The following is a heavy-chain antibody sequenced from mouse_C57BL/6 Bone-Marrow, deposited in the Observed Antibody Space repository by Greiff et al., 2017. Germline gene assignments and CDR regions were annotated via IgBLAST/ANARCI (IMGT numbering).Heavy chain of an antibody. CDR3: ARWGQLRLRGAMDY. D-gene: IGHD3-2*02. Sequence: QVQLQQSGAELVRPGTSVKVSCKASGYAFTNYLIEWVKQRPGQGLEWIGVINPGSGGTNYNEKFKGKATLTADKSSSTAYMQLSSLTSEDSAVYFCARWGQLRLRGAMDYWGQGTSVTVSS. V-gene: IGHV1-54*01. CDR2: INPGSGGT. CDR1: GYAFTNYL. J-gene: IGHJ4*01.